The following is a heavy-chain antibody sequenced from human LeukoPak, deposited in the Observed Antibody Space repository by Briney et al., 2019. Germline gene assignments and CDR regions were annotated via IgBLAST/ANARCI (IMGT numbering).Heavy chain of an antibody. D-gene: IGHD3-22*01. Sequence: GSLRLSCAASGFTFSSYAMHWVRQAPGKGLEWVAVISYDGSNKYYADSVKGRFTISRDNAKNSLYLQMNSLRAEDTALYHCARVLYYYDSSGPIDYWGQGTLVTVSS. J-gene: IGHJ4*02. V-gene: IGHV3-30*04. CDR2: ISYDGSNK. CDR3: ARVLYYYDSSGPIDY. CDR1: GFTFSSYA.